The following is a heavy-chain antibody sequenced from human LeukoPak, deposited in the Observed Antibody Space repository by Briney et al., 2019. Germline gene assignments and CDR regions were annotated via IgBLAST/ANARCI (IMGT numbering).Heavy chain of an antibody. D-gene: IGHD3-22*01. CDR1: GYSISSGYY. V-gene: IGHV4-38-2*02. CDR3: ARAPHYYDNSGYYLVFDY. J-gene: IGHJ4*02. Sequence: ASETLSLTCTVSGYSISSGYYWGWIRQPPGKGLEWIGSTYHSGSTYYNPSLKSRVTVAVDTSKNQFSLKLNSVTAADTAVYYCARAPHYYDNSGYYLVFDYWGQGTLVTVSS. CDR2: TYHSGST.